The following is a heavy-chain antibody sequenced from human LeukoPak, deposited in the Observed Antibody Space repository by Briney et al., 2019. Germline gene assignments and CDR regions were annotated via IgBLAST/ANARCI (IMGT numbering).Heavy chain of an antibody. CDR3: ARDRNDFYYYYYMDV. D-gene: IGHD3-3*01. CDR1: GYTFTGYY. Sequence: ASVKVSCKASGYTFTGYYMHWVRQAPGQGLEWMGWINPNSGGTNYAQKFQGRVTMTRDTSISTAYMELSRLRSDDTAVYYCARDRNDFYYYYYMDVRGKGTTVTVSS. CDR2: INPNSGGT. V-gene: IGHV1-2*02. J-gene: IGHJ6*03.